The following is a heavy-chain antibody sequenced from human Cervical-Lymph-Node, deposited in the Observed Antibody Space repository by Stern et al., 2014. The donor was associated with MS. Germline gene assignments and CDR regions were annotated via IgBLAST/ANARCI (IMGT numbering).Heavy chain of an antibody. J-gene: IGHJ4*02. D-gene: IGHD5-12*01. CDR3: ARWAGDNSGCFDY. CDR1: GGIIYT. V-gene: IGHV1-69*01. CDR2: ISHILGTP. Sequence: QVQLAQSGAEEKKPGSSVKVSCKASGGIIYTVSWVRQVPGQGLEWMGGISHILGTPNYAQKFQGRVTITADESTSTAHMELRSLTSEDTAVYFCARWAGDNSGCFDYWGQGTLVIVSS.